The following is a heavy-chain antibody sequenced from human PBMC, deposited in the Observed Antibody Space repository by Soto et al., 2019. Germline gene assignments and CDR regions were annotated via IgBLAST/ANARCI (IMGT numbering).Heavy chain of an antibody. Sequence: GGSLRLSCAASGFTLSSYAMSWVRQAPGKGLEWVSAISGSGGSTYYADSVKGRLTISRDNSKNTLYLQMNSLRAEDTAVYYCARHADYGLENDYWGQGTLVTVSS. CDR3: ARHADYGLENDY. D-gene: IGHD3-10*01. CDR2: ISGSGGST. J-gene: IGHJ4*02. V-gene: IGHV3-23*01. CDR1: GFTLSSYA.